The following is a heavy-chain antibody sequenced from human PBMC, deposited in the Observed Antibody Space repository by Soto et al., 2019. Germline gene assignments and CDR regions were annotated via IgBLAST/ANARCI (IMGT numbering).Heavy chain of an antibody. J-gene: IGHJ4*02. CDR1: GFTFSNYG. CDR2: ISYDGSNK. D-gene: IGHD4-17*01. CDR3: XXXXLRPYYFDY. Sequence: QVQLVESGGGVVQPGRSLRLSCAASGFTFSNYGMHWVRQAPGKGLEWVALISYDGSNKYYADSVKGRFTISRDNSKXXXXXXXXXXXXXXXXXXXXXXXXLRPYYFDYWGQGTLVTVSS. V-gene: IGHV3-30*03.